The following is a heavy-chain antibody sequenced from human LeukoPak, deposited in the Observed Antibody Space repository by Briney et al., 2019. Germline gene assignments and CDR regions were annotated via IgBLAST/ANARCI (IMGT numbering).Heavy chain of an antibody. J-gene: IGHJ4*02. V-gene: IGHV1-2*02. Sequence: GASVKVSCKSSGYTFTDYYIHWVRQAPGQGLEWMGWISPSSGGTNYAQNFQGRVTLTRDTSIRTVYMELSSLRPDDTAVYYCARGLVGSAYDFDYWGQGTLVPVSS. CDR2: ISPSSGGT. CDR3: ARGLVGSAYDFDY. D-gene: IGHD5-12*01. CDR1: GYTFTDYY.